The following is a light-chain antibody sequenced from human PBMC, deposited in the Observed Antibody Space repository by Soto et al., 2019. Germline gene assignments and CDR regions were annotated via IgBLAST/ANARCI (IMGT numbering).Light chain of an antibody. Sequence: DIEVTQRQTCLSASVGDRVTVTCLPRLDIGSNLAWYQQQPGQAPPLLIHEASILASGVPPRFSGTGSATEFTLTIASLQSDDFATYYCQQYKTYPPTFGQGTNVDTK. CDR1: LDIGSN. V-gene: IGKV1-5*03. J-gene: IGKJ1*01. CDR3: QQYKTYPPT. CDR2: EAS.